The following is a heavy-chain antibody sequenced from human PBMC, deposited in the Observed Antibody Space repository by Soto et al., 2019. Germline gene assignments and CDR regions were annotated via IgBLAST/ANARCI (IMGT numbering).Heavy chain of an antibody. CDR2: INAGNGNT. J-gene: IGHJ4*02. CDR3: ARDKFSVVVVAATFFDY. D-gene: IGHD2-15*01. CDR1: GYTFTSYA. Sequence: ASVKVSCKASGYTFTSYAMHWVRHAPGQRLEWMGWINAGNGNTKYSQKFQGRVTITRDTSASTAYMELSSLRSEDTAVYYCARDKFSVVVVAATFFDYWGQGTLVTVSS. V-gene: IGHV1-3*01.